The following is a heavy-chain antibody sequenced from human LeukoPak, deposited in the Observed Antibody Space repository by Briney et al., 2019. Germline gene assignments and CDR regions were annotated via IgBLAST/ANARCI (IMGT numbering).Heavy chain of an antibody. D-gene: IGHD3-10*01. J-gene: IGHJ4*02. CDR2: TFYSGNT. Sequence: SETLSLTCTVSGGSISSDDYYWTWVRQPPGKGLEWIGYTFYSGNTDYNPSLKSRVTISADTSKNQFFLRLTSVRTADTAVYYCARGLNVLLWFGELEYWGRGALVTVSS. V-gene: IGHV4-30-4*01. CDR3: ARGLNVLLWFGELEY. CDR1: GGSISSDDYY.